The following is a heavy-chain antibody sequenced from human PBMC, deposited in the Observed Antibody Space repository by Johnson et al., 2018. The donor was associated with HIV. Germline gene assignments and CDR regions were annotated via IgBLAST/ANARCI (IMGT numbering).Heavy chain of an antibody. CDR2: IGTAGDT. D-gene: IGHD3-16*02. CDR3: AKYRPPFDI. Sequence: EQLVESGGGLVQPGGSLRLSCAVSGFTFSSYDMHWVRQATGKGLEWVSFIGTAGDTYYPDSVKGRFTISRDNSKNTLYLQMNSLRAEDTAVYYCAKYRPPFDIWGQGTMVTVSS. CDR1: GFTFSSYD. V-gene: IGHV3-13*01. J-gene: IGHJ3*02.